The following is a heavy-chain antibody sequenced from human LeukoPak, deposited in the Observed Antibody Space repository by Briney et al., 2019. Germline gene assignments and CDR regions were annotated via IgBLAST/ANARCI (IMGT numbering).Heavy chain of an antibody. Sequence: PGGSLRLSCPASGFTFSDYYMSWIRQAPGKGLEGVSYISSSGSTIYYADSAKGRFTISRDNAKNSLYLQMNSLRAEDTAVYYCARDTYYYDSSGYIFGYGGQGTLVTVSS. D-gene: IGHD3-22*01. J-gene: IGHJ4*02. CDR2: ISSSGSTI. V-gene: IGHV3-11*01. CDR1: GFTFSDYY. CDR3: ARDTYYYDSSGYIFGY.